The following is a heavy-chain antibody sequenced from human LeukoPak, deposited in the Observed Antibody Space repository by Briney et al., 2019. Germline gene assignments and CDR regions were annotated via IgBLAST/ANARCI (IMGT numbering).Heavy chain of an antibody. V-gene: IGHV1-69*05. CDR2: IIPIFGTA. Sequence: ASVKVSCKASRGTFSSYAISWVRQAPGQGLEWMGGIIPIFGTANYAQKFQGRVTITTDESTSTAYMELSSLRSEDTAVYYCARDQDSYGFDYWGQGTLVTVSS. CDR3: ARDQDSYGFDY. D-gene: IGHD5-18*01. J-gene: IGHJ4*02. CDR1: RGTFSSYA.